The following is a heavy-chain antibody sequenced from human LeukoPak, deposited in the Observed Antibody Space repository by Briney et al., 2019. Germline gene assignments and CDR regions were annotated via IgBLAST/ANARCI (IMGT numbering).Heavy chain of an antibody. D-gene: IGHD3-10*01. J-gene: IGHJ2*01. CDR1: GGSISSYY. CDR2: IYYSRST. V-gene: IGHV4-59*01. Sequence: KSSETLSLTCTVSGGSISSYYWSWIRQPPGKGLEWIGYIYYSRSTNYNPSLKSRVTISVDTSKNQFSLKLSSVTAADTAVYYCARGGRDTGPYWYFDLWGRGTLVTVSS. CDR3: ARGGRDTGPYWYFDL.